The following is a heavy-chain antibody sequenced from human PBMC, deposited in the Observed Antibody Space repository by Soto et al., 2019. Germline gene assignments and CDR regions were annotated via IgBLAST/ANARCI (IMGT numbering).Heavy chain of an antibody. CDR1: GGSISSDIHY. Sequence: PSETLSLTCTVSGGSISSDIHYWGWIRQPPGKGLEWIGTIYYSGNIYNNPSLRSRVTISMDTSKNQFSLRLTSVTAADTAVYYCARHTDCGSGSSCLGSDNMDTDAFDIWVQGTMVTVSS. J-gene: IGHJ3*02. CDR3: ARHTDCGSGSSCLGSDNMDTDAFDI. CDR2: IYYSGNI. D-gene: IGHD3-10*01. V-gene: IGHV4-39*01.